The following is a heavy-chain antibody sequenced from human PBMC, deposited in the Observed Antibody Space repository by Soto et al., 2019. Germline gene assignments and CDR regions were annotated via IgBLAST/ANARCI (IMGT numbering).Heavy chain of an antibody. CDR1: GYTFTSYD. J-gene: IGHJ6*02. CDR3: ARPNYDILTGPYYYYGMDV. D-gene: IGHD3-9*01. CDR2: MNPNSGNT. Sequence: VKVSCKASGYTFTSYDINWVRQATGQGLEWMGWMNPNSGNTGYAQKFQGRVTMTRNTSISTAYMELSSLRSEDTAVYYCARPNYDILTGPYYYYGMDVWGQGTTVTSP. V-gene: IGHV1-8*01.